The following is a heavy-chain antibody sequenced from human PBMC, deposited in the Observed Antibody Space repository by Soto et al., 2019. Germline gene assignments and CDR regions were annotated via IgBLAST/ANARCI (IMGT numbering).Heavy chain of an antibody. CDR3: AHAVAGEERDYYYYYGMDV. CDR1: GFTFSSYA. D-gene: IGHD6-19*01. Sequence: EVQLLESGGGLVQPGGSLRLSCEASGFTFSSYAMSWVRQAPGKGLEWVSAISGSGGSTYYADSVKGRFTISRDNSKNTLYLQMNSLRAEDTAVYYCAHAVAGEERDYYYYYGMDVWGQGTTVTVSS. CDR2: ISGSGGST. V-gene: IGHV3-23*01. J-gene: IGHJ6*02.